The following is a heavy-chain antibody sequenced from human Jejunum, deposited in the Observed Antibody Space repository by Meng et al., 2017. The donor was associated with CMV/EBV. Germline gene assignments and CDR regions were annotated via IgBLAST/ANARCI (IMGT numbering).Heavy chain of an antibody. CDR1: FT. CDR3: ARVFNYDFWNGYSDYYFDY. J-gene: IGHJ4*02. D-gene: IGHD3-3*01. Sequence: FTMNWVRQAPGKGLEWVSSVSSSSRSKYYADSVKGRFTISRDNAKNSVYLQMNSLRDEDTAVYYCARVFNYDFWNGYSDYYFDYWGQGTLVTVSS. CDR2: VSSSSRSK. V-gene: IGHV3-21*01.